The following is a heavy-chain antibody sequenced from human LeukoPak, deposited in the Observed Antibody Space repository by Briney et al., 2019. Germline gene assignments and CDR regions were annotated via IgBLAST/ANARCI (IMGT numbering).Heavy chain of an antibody. CDR2: INPNSGGT. CDR1: GYTFTGYY. V-gene: IGHV1-2*02. D-gene: IGHD3-22*01. CDR3: ARGRDSSGYYPY. J-gene: IGHJ4*02. Sequence: ASVKVSCKASGYTFTGYYMHWVRQAPGQGLEWMGWINPNSGGTDYAQKFQGRVTMTRDTSISTAYMELSRLRSDDTAVYYCARGRDSSGYYPYWGQGTLATVSS.